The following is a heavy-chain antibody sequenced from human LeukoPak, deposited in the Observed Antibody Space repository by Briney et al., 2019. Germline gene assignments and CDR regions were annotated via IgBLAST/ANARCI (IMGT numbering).Heavy chain of an antibody. CDR2: INQDESAE. Sequence: PGGSLRLSCAASGFTFSSYWMGWVRQAPGKGLEWVANINQDESAEYYVDSVKGRFTISRDNAKNSQYLQMNSLRDEDTAVYFCGRVSGTTIYHYYYGMDVWGQGTTVTVSS. J-gene: IGHJ6*02. CDR1: GFTFSSYW. V-gene: IGHV3-7*05. D-gene: IGHD1-1*01. CDR3: GRVSGTTIYHYYYGMDV.